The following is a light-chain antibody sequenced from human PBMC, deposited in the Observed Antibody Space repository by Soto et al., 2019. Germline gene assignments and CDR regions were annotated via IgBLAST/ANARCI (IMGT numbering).Light chain of an antibody. CDR2: AAS. CDR1: RSISSW. CDR3: QQSYSTPLT. J-gene: IGKJ4*01. V-gene: IGKV1-39*01. Sequence: DIQMTQSPSSLSASVGDRFNITCRASRSISSWLAWYQQKPGKVLKLLIYAASSLQSGVPSRFSGSGSGTDFTLTISSLQPEDFATYYCQQSYSTPLTFGGGTKVDIK.